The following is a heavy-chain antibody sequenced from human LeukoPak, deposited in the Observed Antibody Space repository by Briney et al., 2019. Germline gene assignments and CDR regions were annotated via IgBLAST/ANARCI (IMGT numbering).Heavy chain of an antibody. J-gene: IGHJ6*02. CDR1: GDSVSSNSAT. Sequence: SQTRSLTCAISGDSVSSNSATWNWIRQSPSRGLEWLGRTYYRSKWYNDYAVSVKSRITITPDTSKKQLSLQLNSVTPEDTAVYYCARGTALVNNYAMDVRGPGNPVTVSS. V-gene: IGHV6-1*01. D-gene: IGHD2-21*01. CDR3: ARGTALVNNYAMDV. CDR2: TYYRSKWYN.